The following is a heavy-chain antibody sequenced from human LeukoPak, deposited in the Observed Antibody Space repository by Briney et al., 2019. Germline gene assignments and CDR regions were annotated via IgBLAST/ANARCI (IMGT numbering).Heavy chain of an antibody. D-gene: IGHD3-22*01. Sequence: GASVKVSCTACGYTFTSYAMNWVRQAPGQGLEWMGWINTNTGNQTYAQGFTGRFVFSLDTSVSTAYLQISSLKAEDTAVYYCARRGDYYDSSGYPDYWGQGTLVTVSS. V-gene: IGHV7-4-1*02. CDR3: ARRGDYYDSSGYPDY. J-gene: IGHJ4*02. CDR2: INTNTGNQ. CDR1: GYTFTSYA.